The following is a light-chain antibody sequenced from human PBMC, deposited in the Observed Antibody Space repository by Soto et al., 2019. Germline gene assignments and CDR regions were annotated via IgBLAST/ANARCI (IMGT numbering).Light chain of an antibody. CDR3: QQYGSSPPWT. V-gene: IGKV3-20*01. CDR1: QSVSSSY. Sequence: EIVLTQSPGTLSLSPGERATLSCRASQSVSSSYLAWYQQKPGQAPRLLIYGASSRATGIPDRCSARGSGTDFTLTISRLAPEDFAVYYCQQYGSSPPWTFGQGTKVEIK. CDR2: GAS. J-gene: IGKJ1*01.